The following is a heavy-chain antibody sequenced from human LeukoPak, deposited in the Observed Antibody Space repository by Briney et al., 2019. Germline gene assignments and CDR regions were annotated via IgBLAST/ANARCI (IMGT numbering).Heavy chain of an antibody. CDR3: ARDLGEAADDAFDI. CDR2: IYYSGST. D-gene: IGHD6-13*01. Sequence: PSGTLSLTCTVSGGSISSYYWSWIRQPPGKGLEWIGYIYYSGSTNYNPSLKSRVTISVDTSKNQFSLKLSSVTAADTAVYYCARDLGEAADDAFDIWGQGTMVTVSS. CDR1: GGSISSYY. J-gene: IGHJ3*02. V-gene: IGHV4-59*01.